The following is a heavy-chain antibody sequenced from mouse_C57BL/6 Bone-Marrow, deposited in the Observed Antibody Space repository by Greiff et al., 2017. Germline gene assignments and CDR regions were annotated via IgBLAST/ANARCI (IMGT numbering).Heavy chain of an antibody. CDR1: GYAFSSSW. J-gene: IGHJ2*01. CDR3: ATYYCGSSYGY. CDR2: IYPGDGDT. D-gene: IGHD1-1*01. V-gene: IGHV1-82*01. Sequence: QVQLQQSGPELVKPGASVKISCKASGYAFSSSWMNWVKQRPGKGLEWIGRIYPGDGDTNYNGKFKGKATLTADKSSSTAYMQLSSLTSEDSAVDFCATYYCGSSYGYWGQGTTLTVSS.